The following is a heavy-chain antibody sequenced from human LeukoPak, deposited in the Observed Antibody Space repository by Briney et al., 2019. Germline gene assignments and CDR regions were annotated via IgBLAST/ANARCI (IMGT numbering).Heavy chain of an antibody. V-gene: IGHV1-2*02. CDR3: ARVTPQWLVRRGDAFGI. D-gene: IGHD6-19*01. J-gene: IGHJ3*02. CDR1: GYTFTGYY. Sequence: GASVKVSCKASGYTFTGYYMHWVRQAPGQGLEWMGWINPNSGGTNYAQKFQGRVTMTRDTSISTAYMELSRLRSDDTAVYYCARVTPQWLVRRGDAFGIWGQGTMVTVSS. CDR2: INPNSGGT.